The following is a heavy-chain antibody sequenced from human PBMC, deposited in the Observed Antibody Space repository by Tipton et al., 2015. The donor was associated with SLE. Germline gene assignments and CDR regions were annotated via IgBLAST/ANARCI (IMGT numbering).Heavy chain of an antibody. V-gene: IGHV4-39*07. CDR2: IYYSGST. Sequence: TLSLTCTVSGESISSSSYYWGWIRQPPGKGLEWIGSIYYSGSTYYNPSLKSRVTISVDTSTNQFSLNLTSVTAADTAVYYCARYIVVVRYFDYWGQGTLVTVSS. J-gene: IGHJ4*02. CDR1: GESISSSSYY. CDR3: ARYIVVVRYFDY. D-gene: IGHD2-21*01.